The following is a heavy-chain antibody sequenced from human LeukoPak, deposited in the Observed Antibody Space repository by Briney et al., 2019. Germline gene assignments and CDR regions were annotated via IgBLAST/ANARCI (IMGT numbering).Heavy chain of an antibody. CDR3: ARQYDSSGTDY. J-gene: IGHJ4*02. Sequence: GESLKISCKGSGYSFTSYWIDWVRQMSGKGLEWMGIIYPGDSDTRYSPSFQGQVTISADKSISTAYLQWSSLKASDTAMYYCARQYDSSGTDYWGQGTLVTVSS. D-gene: IGHD3-22*01. CDR2: IYPGDSDT. V-gene: IGHV5-51*01. CDR1: GYSFTSYW.